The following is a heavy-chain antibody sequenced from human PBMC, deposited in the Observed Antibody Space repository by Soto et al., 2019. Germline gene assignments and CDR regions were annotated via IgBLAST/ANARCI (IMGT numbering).Heavy chain of an antibody. Sequence: ASVKVSCKASGYTFTSYGISWVRQAPGQGLEWMGWISAYNGNTNYAQKLQGRVTMTTDTSTSTAYMELRSLRSDDTAVYYCARDSFSGYTPHHFDYWGQGTLVTVSS. V-gene: IGHV1-18*01. J-gene: IGHJ4*02. CDR2: ISAYNGNT. CDR3: ARDSFSGYTPHHFDY. CDR1: GYTFTSYG. D-gene: IGHD3-22*01.